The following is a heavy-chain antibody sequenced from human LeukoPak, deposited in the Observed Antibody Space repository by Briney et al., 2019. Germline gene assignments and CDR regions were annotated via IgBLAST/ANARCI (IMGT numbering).Heavy chain of an antibody. J-gene: IGHJ4*02. CDR1: GGSISSSSYY. V-gene: IGHV4-39*07. CDR2: IYYSGST. Sequence: SETLSLTCTVSGGSISSSSYYWGWIRQPPGKGLEWIGSIYYSGSTYYNPSLKSRVTISVDTSKNQFSLKLSSVTAADTAVYYCARTVAGTRNFDYWGQGTLVTVSS. D-gene: IGHD6-19*01. CDR3: ARTVAGTRNFDY.